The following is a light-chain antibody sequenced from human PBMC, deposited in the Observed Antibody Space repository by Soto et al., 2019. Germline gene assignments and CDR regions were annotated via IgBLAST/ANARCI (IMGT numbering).Light chain of an antibody. CDR3: SSYTNINTRACV. J-gene: IGLJ1*01. CDR2: DDS. Sequence: SYELTQPPSVSVAPGQTARITCGENNIGTKSVHWYQQKPGQAPVLVVYDDSDRPSGIPERFSGSNSGNTASLTISGLQAEDEAEYYCSSYTNINTRACVFGTGTKLTVL. CDR1: NIGTKS. V-gene: IGLV3-21*02.